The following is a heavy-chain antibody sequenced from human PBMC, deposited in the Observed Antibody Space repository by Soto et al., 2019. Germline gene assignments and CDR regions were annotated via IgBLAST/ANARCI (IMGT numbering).Heavy chain of an antibody. D-gene: IGHD4-17*01. V-gene: IGHV3-21*01. CDR2: ISSSSSYI. CDR1: GFTFSSYS. J-gene: IGHJ4*02. Sequence: EVQLVESGGGLVKPGGSLRLSCAASGFTFSSYSMNWVRQAPGKGLEWVSSISSSSSYIYYADSVKGRFTISRDNAKNSLYLQMNSLRAEDTAVYYCAREDAWGTVTTALDYWGQGTLVTVSS. CDR3: AREDAWGTVTTALDY.